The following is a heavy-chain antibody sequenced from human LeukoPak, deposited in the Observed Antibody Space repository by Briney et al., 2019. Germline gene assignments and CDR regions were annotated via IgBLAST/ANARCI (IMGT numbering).Heavy chain of an antibody. Sequence: GEPLKFSCEGLDSSFTSYWFAWVGQLHGGGLEWLGLIYPGDFDPSYSPSFKGQVTISADKSISTAYLQWSSLKASDTAIYYCAKGGYCDSIRCPFYPWGQGTRVTVSS. V-gene: IGHV5-51*01. CDR1: DSSFTSYW. CDR2: IYPGDFDP. J-gene: IGHJ5*02. CDR3: AKGGYCDSIRCPFYP. D-gene: IGHD2-2*01.